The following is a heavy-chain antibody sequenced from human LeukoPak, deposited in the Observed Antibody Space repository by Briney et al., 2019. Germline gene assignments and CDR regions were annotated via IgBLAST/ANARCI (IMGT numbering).Heavy chain of an antibody. CDR3: AREQQWLVHKYYYYYYKDV. Sequence: GGSLRLSCAASGFSFITYNMNGVRQAPGKGLEWVSSISTTSSYIYYADSVKGRFTISRDNAKNSLYLQMNSLRAEDTAVYYCAREQQWLVHKYYYYYYKDVWGKGTTVTVSS. CDR1: GFSFITYN. D-gene: IGHD6-19*01. V-gene: IGHV3-21*01. J-gene: IGHJ6*03. CDR2: ISTTSSYI.